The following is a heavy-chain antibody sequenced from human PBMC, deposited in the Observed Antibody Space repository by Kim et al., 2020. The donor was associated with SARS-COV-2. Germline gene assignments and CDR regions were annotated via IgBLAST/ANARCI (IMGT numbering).Heavy chain of an antibody. Sequence: SETLSLTCTVSGGSISSGGYYWSWIRQHPGKGLEWIGYIYYSGSTYYNPSLKSRVTISVDTSKNQFSLKLSSVTAADTAVYYCARDQVVRGVIIYPSYYYYGMDVWGQGTTVTVSS. CDR3: ARDQVVRGVIIYPSYYYYGMDV. D-gene: IGHD3-10*01. CDR1: GGSISSGGYY. J-gene: IGHJ6*02. V-gene: IGHV4-31*03. CDR2: IYYSGST.